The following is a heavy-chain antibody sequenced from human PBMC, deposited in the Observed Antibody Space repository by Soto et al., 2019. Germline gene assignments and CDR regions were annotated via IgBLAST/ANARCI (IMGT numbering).Heavy chain of an antibody. Sequence: GASVKVSCKASGGTFSSYAISWVRQAPGQGLEWMGGIIPIFGTANYAQKFQGRVTITADESTSTAYMELSRLTYEDTAVYYCAREGLYSNYAEYFQHWGQGTLVTVSS. CDR1: GGTFSSYA. CDR3: AREGLYSNYAEYFQH. D-gene: IGHD4-4*01. CDR2: IIPIFGTA. J-gene: IGHJ1*01. V-gene: IGHV1-69*13.